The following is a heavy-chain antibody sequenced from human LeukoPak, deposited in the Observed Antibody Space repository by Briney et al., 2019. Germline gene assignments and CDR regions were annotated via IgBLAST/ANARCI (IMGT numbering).Heavy chain of an antibody. CDR2: VFYSGGS. D-gene: IGHD1-1*01. CDR3: ATGDPGGPNDY. Sequence: PSETLSLTCTVSGFSISSSNYYWGWVRQPPGKGLEWIGSVFYSGGSFYNPSLESRVTISVDTSKNQFSLNLNSVTAADTAVYYCATGDPGGPNDYWGQGTLVTVSS. V-gene: IGHV4-39*01. J-gene: IGHJ4*02. CDR1: GFSISSSNYY.